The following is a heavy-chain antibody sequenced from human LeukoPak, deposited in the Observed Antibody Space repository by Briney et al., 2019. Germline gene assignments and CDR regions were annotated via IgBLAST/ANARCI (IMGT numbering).Heavy chain of an antibody. CDR2: IYPGDSDT. J-gene: IGHJ4*02. CDR3: ARGPMDHFWSGSVDY. Sequence: GESLKISCKGSGYSFTSYWIGWVRQMPGKGLEWMGIIYPGDSDTRYSPSFQGQVTISADKSISTAYLQWSSLKASDTAMYYCARGPMDHFWSGSVDYWGQGTLVTVSS. V-gene: IGHV5-51*01. D-gene: IGHD3-3*02. CDR1: GYSFTSYW.